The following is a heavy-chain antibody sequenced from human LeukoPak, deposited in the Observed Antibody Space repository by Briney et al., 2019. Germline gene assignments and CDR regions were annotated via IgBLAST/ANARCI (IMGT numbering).Heavy chain of an antibody. J-gene: IGHJ4*02. Sequence: GASVKVSCKASGYTFTSYGISWVRQAPGQGLEWMGWISAYNGNTNYAQKLQGRVTMTADTSTSTAYMELRSLRSDDTAVYYCARDHLPHYDILTGYFPFDYWGQGTLVTVSS. CDR3: ARDHLPHYDILTGYFPFDY. D-gene: IGHD3-9*01. V-gene: IGHV1-18*01. CDR2: ISAYNGNT. CDR1: GYTFTSYG.